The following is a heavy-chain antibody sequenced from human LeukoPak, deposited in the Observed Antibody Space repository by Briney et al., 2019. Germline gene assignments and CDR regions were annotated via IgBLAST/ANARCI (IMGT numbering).Heavy chain of an antibody. D-gene: IGHD3-22*01. Sequence: GGSLRLSCAASGFTFSNYGMHWVRQAPGKGLEWVAFIRYDGTNKYYADSVKGRFTISRGNSKNTLYLQMNSLRAEDTAVFYCATFPYYFDSSGSYYFDFWGQGTLVTVSS. CDR2: IRYDGTNK. J-gene: IGHJ4*02. CDR1: GFTFSNYG. V-gene: IGHV3-30*02. CDR3: ATFPYYFDSSGSYYFDF.